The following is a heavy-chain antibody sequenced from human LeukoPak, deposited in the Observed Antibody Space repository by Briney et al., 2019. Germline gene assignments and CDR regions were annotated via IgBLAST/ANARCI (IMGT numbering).Heavy chain of an antibody. D-gene: IGHD3-10*01. CDR3: ARGFFGESLVLDY. Sequence: GGSLRLSCAASGFTFSSYEMNWVRQAPGKGLEWVSHISGSGSTIYYADSVKGRFTVSRDNAKNSLSLQMNSLRAEDTALYFCARGFFGESLVLDYWGQGTLVTVSS. J-gene: IGHJ4*02. V-gene: IGHV3-48*03. CDR2: ISGSGSTI. CDR1: GFTFSSYE.